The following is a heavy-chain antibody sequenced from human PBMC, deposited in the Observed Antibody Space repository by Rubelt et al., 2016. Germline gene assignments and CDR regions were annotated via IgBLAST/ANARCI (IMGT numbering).Heavy chain of an antibody. CDR1: GFTFSSYA. CDR3: ASGEIAVADYDAFDI. V-gene: IGHV3-23*01. Sequence: EVQLLESGGGLVQPGGSLRLSCAASGFTFSSYAMSWVRQAPGKGLEWVSGVSGSGGSTYYADSVKGRFTISRDNSRNTMYLQMNSLRAEDTAVYYCASGEIAVADYDAFDIWGQGTMVTVSS. D-gene: IGHD6-19*01. CDR2: VSGSGGST. J-gene: IGHJ3*02.